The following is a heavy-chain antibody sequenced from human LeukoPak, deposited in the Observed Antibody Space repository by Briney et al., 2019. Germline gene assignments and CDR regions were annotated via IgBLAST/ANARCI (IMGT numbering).Heavy chain of an antibody. J-gene: IGHJ4*02. V-gene: IGHV4-38-2*02. CDR2: IYHSGST. Sequence: PSETLSLTCTVSGYSISSGYYWGWIRQPPGKGLEWIGSIYHSGSTNYNPSLKSRVTMSVDTSKNQFSLKLSSVTAADTAVYYCARSLFGVASFDYWGQGTLVTVSS. D-gene: IGHD3-3*01. CDR1: GYSISSGYY. CDR3: ARSLFGVASFDY.